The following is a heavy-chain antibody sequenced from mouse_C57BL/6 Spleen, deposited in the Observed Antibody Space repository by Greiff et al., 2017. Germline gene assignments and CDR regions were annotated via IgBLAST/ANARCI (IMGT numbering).Heavy chain of an antibody. V-gene: IGHV1-9*01. Sequence: LMKPGASVKLSCKATGYTFTGSWIEWVKQWPGHGLEWIGEILPGSGSTNYNETFKGKATFTADTSTNTAYMQLSSLTTEDSAIYSCARTLYDGNHGFAYWGQGTLVTVSA. CDR2: ILPGSGST. J-gene: IGHJ3*01. D-gene: IGHD2-3*01. CDR3: ARTLYDGNHGFAY. CDR1: GYTFTGSW.